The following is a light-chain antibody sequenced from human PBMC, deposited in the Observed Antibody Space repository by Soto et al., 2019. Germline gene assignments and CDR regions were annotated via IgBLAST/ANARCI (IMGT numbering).Light chain of an antibody. V-gene: IGKV3-11*01. J-gene: IGKJ5*01. CDR1: QNLHRL. Sequence: EIVLTRSPATRSVSPGEGVTLSCGAGQNLHRLLNWYQQRPGQAPRALIYDVSKRAAGLPDSISGDASATDYPLTISRLAHEDFAVYYRQQRTPWPMTFGQGTRLEI. CDR3: QQRTPWPMT. CDR2: DVS.